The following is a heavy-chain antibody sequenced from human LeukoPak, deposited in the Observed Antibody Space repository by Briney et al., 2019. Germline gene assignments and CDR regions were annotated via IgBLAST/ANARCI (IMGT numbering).Heavy chain of an antibody. V-gene: IGHV4-61*02. CDR2: ISSSGST. CDR1: GDSISSGDYY. Sequence: SERLSPTCTVSGDSISSGDYYFSWIRQPAGKRLEWIGRISSSGSTNYNPSLQSRVTLSADTSKNQFSLKLSSVTAADTAVYYCARVTGYMVEDYFDYWGQGTLVTVSS. D-gene: IGHD3-9*01. J-gene: IGHJ4*02. CDR3: ARVTGYMVEDYFDY.